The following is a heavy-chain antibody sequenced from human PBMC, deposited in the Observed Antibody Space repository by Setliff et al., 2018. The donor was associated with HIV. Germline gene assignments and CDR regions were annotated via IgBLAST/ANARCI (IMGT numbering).Heavy chain of an antibody. CDR2: FNTETRNP. Sequence: ASVKVSCKASGYTVTTYGISWVRQAPGQGLEWMGWFNTETRNPMYAQAFKGRLVLSLDTLYLEMNSLRVEDTAVYYCARDFDWPQACWGQGTLVTVSS. V-gene: IGHV7-4-1*02. D-gene: IGHD3-9*01. CDR1: GYTVTTYG. J-gene: IGHJ4*02. CDR3: ARDFDWPQAC.